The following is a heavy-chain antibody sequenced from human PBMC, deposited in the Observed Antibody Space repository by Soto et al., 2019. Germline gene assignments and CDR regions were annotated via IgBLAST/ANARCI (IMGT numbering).Heavy chain of an antibody. CDR2: INPSGGST. D-gene: IGHD3-9*01. J-gene: IGHJ6*02. CDR1: GYTFTSYY. Sequence: ASVKVSCKASGYTFTSYYMHWVRQAPGQGLEWMGIINPSGGSTSYAQKFQGRVTMTRDTSTSTVYMELSSLRSEDTAVYYCARAYYDILTSYYYYYGMDVWGQGTTVTV. V-gene: IGHV1-46*01. CDR3: ARAYYDILTSYYYYYGMDV.